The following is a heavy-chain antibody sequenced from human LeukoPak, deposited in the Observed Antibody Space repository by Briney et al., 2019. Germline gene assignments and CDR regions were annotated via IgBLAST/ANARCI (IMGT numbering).Heavy chain of an antibody. D-gene: IGHD3-10*01. V-gene: IGHV3-74*01. J-gene: IGHJ4*02. CDR1: GFTFNTYW. Sequence: GGSLRLSCAASGFTFNTYWMHWVRQAPGKGLVWVSRINSDGSSTAYADSVKGRFTFSRDNAKNTLYLQMNSLRAEDTAVYYCARDLHGSGSLDYWGQGTLVTVSS. CDR2: INSDGSST. CDR3: ARDLHGSGSLDY.